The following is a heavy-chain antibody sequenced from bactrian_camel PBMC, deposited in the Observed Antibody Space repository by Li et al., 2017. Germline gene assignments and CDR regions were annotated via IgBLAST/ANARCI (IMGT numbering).Heavy chain of an antibody. Sequence: HVQLVESGGGSVQAGVTLRLSCTASGLSFADSDMGWYRQTPGNECKLVSRIRSDGSTYYADSVKDRFTISQDNAKNTVYLQMNSLKPEDTAMYYCGAGTTVRCMPRNVKYWGQGTQVTVS. V-gene: IGHV3S63*01. D-gene: IGHD2*01. CDR3: GAGTTVRCMPRNVKY. CDR1: GLSFADSD. CDR2: IRSDGST. J-gene: IGHJ4*01.